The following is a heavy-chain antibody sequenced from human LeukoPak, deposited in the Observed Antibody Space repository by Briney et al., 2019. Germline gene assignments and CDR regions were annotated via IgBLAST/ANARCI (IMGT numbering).Heavy chain of an antibody. Sequence: ASETLSLTCSVSGGSISSYYWSWIRQPPGQGLEWIGYIYYGGSTNYNPSLKTRVTISVETSKNQFSLKLSSVTAADTAVYYCARDVSYYYDSSGYSRSPWFDPWGQGTLVTVSS. V-gene: IGHV4-59*12. CDR3: ARDVSYYYDSSGYSRSPWFDP. J-gene: IGHJ5*02. CDR1: GGSISSYY. CDR2: IYYGGST. D-gene: IGHD3-22*01.